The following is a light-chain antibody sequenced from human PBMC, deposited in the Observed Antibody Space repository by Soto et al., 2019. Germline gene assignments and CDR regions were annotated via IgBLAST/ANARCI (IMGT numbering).Light chain of an antibody. CDR1: QGIANF. CDR3: QQLNSFPIP. J-gene: IGKJ3*01. V-gene: IGKV1-9*01. CDR2: GES. Sequence: QLTQSPSSLSASVGDRVTISCRASQGIANFLAWYQQKPGKAPKLLIYGESTLQSGVPSRFSGSGSGTDFTLTISSLQPEDFATYYCQQLNSFPIPFGPGTKVDIK.